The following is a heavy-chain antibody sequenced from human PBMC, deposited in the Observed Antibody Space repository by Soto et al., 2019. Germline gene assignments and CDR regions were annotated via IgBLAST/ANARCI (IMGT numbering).Heavy chain of an antibody. J-gene: IGHJ4*02. CDR1: GYTFSELS. D-gene: IGHD3-16*02. V-gene: IGHV1-24*01. CDR3: STYPPDS. CDR2: FDPARGET. Sequence: QVQLLQSGAEVKRPGASVKVSCKVSGYTFSELSMHWARQLPGKGPEWMGGFDPARGETLYAETFQGRVFLTTDTSTDTAHMELRSLRHEDTAVYYCSTYPPDSWVQGTLVTVSS.